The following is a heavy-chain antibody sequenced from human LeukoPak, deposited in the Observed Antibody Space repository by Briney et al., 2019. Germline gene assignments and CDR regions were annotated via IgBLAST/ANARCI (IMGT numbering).Heavy chain of an antibody. D-gene: IGHD5-12*01. CDR3: ARGPGYSGYDFHYYYYMDV. Sequence: PSETLSLTRTVSGGSISSSSYYWGWIRQPPGKGLEWIGSIYHSGSTYYNPSLKSRVTISVDTSKNQFSLKLSSVTAADTAVYYCARGPGYSGYDFHYYYYMDVWGKGTTVTVSS. V-gene: IGHV4-39*07. CDR1: GGSISSSSYY. J-gene: IGHJ6*03. CDR2: IYHSGST.